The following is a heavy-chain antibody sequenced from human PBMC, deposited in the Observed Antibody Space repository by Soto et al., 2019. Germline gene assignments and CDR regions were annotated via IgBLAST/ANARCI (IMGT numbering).Heavy chain of an antibody. D-gene: IGHD3-3*01. J-gene: IGHJ5*02. V-gene: IGHV3-23*01. Sequence: XESLSLSCAASGFTVSSYAMSWVRQAPGKGLEWVSAISGSGGSTYYADSVKGRFTISRDNSKNTLYLQMNSLRAEDTAVYYCAKGHDFWSGYPFDPWGQGTLVTAPQ. CDR2: ISGSGGST. CDR1: GFTVSSYA. CDR3: AKGHDFWSGYPFDP.